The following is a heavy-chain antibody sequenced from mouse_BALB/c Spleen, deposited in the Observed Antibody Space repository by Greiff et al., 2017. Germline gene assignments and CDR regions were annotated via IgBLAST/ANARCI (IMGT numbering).Heavy chain of an antibody. Sequence: DVMLVESGGGLVKPGGSLKLSCAASGFTFSSYAMSWVRQTPEKRLEWVASISSGGSTYYPDSVKGRFTISRDNARNILYLQMSSLRSEDTAMYYCARSSYGSSYGWYFDVWGAGTTVTVSS. J-gene: IGHJ1*01. CDR2: ISSGGST. CDR1: GFTFSSYA. CDR3: ARSSYGSSYGWYFDV. V-gene: IGHV5-6-5*01. D-gene: IGHD1-1*01.